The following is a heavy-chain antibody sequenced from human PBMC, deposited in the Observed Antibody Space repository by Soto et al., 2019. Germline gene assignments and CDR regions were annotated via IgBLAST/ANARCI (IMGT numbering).Heavy chain of an antibody. V-gene: IGHV2-5*02. CDR2: IYWDDDK. CDR1: GFSLSTSCVG. CDR3: AYLPCSGGSCYWFSFSGMDV. Sequence: QITLKESGPTLVKPTQTLTLTCTFSGFSLSTSCVGVDWIRQPPGKALEWLALIYWDDDKRYRPSLESRLTITKDTSKNQVVLTMTNMYSVDTATYYCAYLPCSGGSCYWFSFSGMDVWCQGTTVTVSS. J-gene: IGHJ6*02. D-gene: IGHD2-15*01.